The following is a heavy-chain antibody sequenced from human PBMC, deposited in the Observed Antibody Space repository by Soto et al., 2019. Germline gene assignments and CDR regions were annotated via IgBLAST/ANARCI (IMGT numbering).Heavy chain of an antibody. CDR3: EKGDRSYCGADCYSDH. V-gene: IGHV3-23*01. D-gene: IGHD2-21*02. CDR2: ISGSGGTT. CDR1: GFTFNNYA. Sequence: EVQLLGSGGGLVQPGGSLRLSCAASGFTFNNYAMNWVRQAPGKGLEWVSGISGSGGTTYYADSVKGRFTISRDNSRNTLYLQMISLRAGDTAVYYCEKGDRSYCGADCYSDHWGQGTLVTVSS. J-gene: IGHJ5*02.